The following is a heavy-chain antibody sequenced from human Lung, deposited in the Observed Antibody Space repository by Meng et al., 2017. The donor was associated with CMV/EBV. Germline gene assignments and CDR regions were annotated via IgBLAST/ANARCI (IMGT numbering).Heavy chain of an antibody. CDR1: GFTFSDYY. CDR2: ISSSENTI. V-gene: IGHV3-11*01. Sequence: GGSLRLSCAASGFTFSDYYMSWIRQAPGKGLEWVSYISSSENTIYYADSVRGRFAISRDNAKNSLYLQMNSLRAEDTAVYYCARGIAVAPPSYWGQGTLVTVSS. D-gene: IGHD6-19*01. J-gene: IGHJ4*02. CDR3: ARGIAVAPPSY.